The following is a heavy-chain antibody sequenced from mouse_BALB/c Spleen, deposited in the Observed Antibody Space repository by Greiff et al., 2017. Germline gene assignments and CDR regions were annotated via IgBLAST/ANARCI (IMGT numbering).Heavy chain of an antibody. D-gene: IGHD3-3*01. J-gene: IGHJ3*01. CDR3: ARGPPFAY. Sequence: VQLQQSGAELARPGASVKLSCKASGYTFTSYWMQWVKQRPGQGLEWIGAIYPGDGDTRYTQKFKGKATLTADKSSSTAYMQLSSLASEDSAVYYCARGPPFAYWGQGTLVTVSA. CDR1: GYTFTSYW. V-gene: IGHV1-87*01. CDR2: IYPGDGDT.